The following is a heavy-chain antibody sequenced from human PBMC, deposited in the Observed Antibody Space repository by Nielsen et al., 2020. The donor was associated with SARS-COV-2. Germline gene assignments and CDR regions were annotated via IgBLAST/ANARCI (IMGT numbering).Heavy chain of an antibody. CDR2: IKSKTDGGTT. Sequence: GESLKISCAASGFTFSNAWMSWVRQAPGKGLEWVGRIKSKTDGGTTDYAAPVKGRFTISRDDSKNTLYLQMNSLRAEDTAVYYCARDRDFVVAAAGNLFHPWGQGTLVTISS. CDR3: ARDRDFVVAAAGNLFHP. D-gene: IGHD6-13*01. V-gene: IGHV3-15*01. CDR1: GFTFSNAW. J-gene: IGHJ5*02.